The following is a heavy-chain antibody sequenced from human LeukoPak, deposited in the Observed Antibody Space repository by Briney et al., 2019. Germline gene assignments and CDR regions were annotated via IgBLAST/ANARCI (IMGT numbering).Heavy chain of an antibody. D-gene: IGHD3-22*01. J-gene: IGHJ4*02. CDR2: ITVGGDRT. Sequence: GGSLRLSCTVSGFTFSAYWMNWVRQAPGRGLEWVSTITVGGDRTHYADSVKGRFTVPRDNSKNTMCLEMSSLRVEDTALYYCARDLDSSGHYDVADYWGQGTLVTVSS. CDR1: GFTFSAYW. CDR3: ARDLDSSGHYDVADY. V-gene: IGHV3-23*01.